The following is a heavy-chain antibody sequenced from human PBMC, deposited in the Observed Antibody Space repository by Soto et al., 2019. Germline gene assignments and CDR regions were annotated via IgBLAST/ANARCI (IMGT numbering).Heavy chain of an antibody. CDR3: AKGLAYCGGDCYSHFDL. D-gene: IGHD2-21*02. V-gene: IGHV3-11*05. Sequence: GGPMRLSCAASGLTFSDYYMSWISKNTGKGLEWVSYISTTSSYTNYADSVKGRFTISRDNAKNSLYLQMDSLRAEDTAVYYCAKGLAYCGGDCYSHFDLWGRGTLVTVSS. CDR1: GLTFSDYY. J-gene: IGHJ2*01. CDR2: ISTTSSYT.